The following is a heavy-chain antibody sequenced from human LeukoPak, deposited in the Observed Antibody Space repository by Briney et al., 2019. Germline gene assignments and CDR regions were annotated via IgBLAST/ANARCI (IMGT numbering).Heavy chain of an antibody. CDR1: GGSIGSRSYY. CDR3: ARRAGYGGTLFDY. V-gene: IGHV4-39*01. CDR2: IYYSGST. D-gene: IGHD4-23*01. Sequence: PSETLSLTCTVSGGSIGSRSYYWGWIRQPPGKGLEWIGSIYYSGSTYYNPSLKSRVTISVDTSKNQFSLKLSSVTAADTAVYYCARRAGYGGTLFDYWGQGTLVTVSS. J-gene: IGHJ4*02.